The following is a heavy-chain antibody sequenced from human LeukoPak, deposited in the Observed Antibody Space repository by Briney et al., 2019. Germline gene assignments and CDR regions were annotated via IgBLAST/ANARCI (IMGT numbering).Heavy chain of an antibody. J-gene: IGHJ4*02. D-gene: IGHD3-10*01. CDR3: ARGKDASGNLLDY. V-gene: IGHV3-53*01. CDR1: GFTVSSKY. Sequence: GGSLRLSYAASGFTVSSKYMSWVRQAPGKGLEWVSVLYAGGSTYYADSVKGRFTISRDNSKNTLYLQMNSLRADDTAVYYCARGKDASGNLLDYWGQGTLVTVSS. CDR2: LYAGGST.